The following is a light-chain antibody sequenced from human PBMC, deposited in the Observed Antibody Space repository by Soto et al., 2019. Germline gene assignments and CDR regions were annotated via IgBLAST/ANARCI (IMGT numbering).Light chain of an antibody. CDR2: GNS. CDR3: QSYDSSLSGHVV. CDR1: SSNIGAGYD. Sequence: QSVLTQPPSVSGAPGQRVTISCTGSSSNIGAGYDVHWYQQLPGTAPKLPIYGNSNRPSGVPDRFSGPKSGTSASLAITGLQAEDEADYYCQSYDSSLSGHVVFGGGTKLTVL. V-gene: IGLV1-40*01. J-gene: IGLJ2*01.